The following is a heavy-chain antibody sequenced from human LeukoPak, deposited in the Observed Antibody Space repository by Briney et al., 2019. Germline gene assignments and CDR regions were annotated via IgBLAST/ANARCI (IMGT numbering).Heavy chain of an antibody. J-gene: IGHJ5*02. CDR2: IYPGDSDT. V-gene: IGHV5-51*01. CDR1: GYSFTNYW. Sequence: GESLKISCKCSGYSFTNYWIGWVRQMPGKGLEWMGIIYPGDSDTRYSPSFQGQVTISADKSISTAYLQWSSLKASDTAMYYCARLSAKYYGSGRGWFDPWGQGTLVTVSS. D-gene: IGHD3-10*01. CDR3: ARLSAKYYGSGRGWFDP.